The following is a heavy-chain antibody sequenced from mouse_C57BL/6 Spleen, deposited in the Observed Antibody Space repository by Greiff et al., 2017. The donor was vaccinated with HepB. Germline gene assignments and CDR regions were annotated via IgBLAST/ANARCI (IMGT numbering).Heavy chain of an antibody. D-gene: IGHD2-1*01. CDR3: ARTKRGNYYFDY. CDR1: GYTFTSYW. V-gene: IGHV1-50*01. CDR2: IDPSDSYT. Sequence: VQLQQPGAELVKPGASVKLSCKASGYTFTSYWMQWVKQRPGQGLEWIGEIDPSDSYTNYNQKFKGKATLTVDTSSSTAYMQLSSLTSEDSAVYYCARTKRGNYYFDYWGQGTTLTVSS. J-gene: IGHJ2*01.